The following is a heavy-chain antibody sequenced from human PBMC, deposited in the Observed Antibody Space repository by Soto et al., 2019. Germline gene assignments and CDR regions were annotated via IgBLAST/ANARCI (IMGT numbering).Heavy chain of an antibody. CDR3: ARSYYYDSSGYYRSGACYI. CDR2: INAGNGNT. CDR1: GYTFTSYA. D-gene: IGHD3-22*01. J-gene: IGHJ3*02. V-gene: IGHV1-3*05. Sequence: QVQIVQSGAEEKKPGASVKVSCKVSGYTFTSYAMHWVRQAPGQRLEWMGWINAGNGNTKYTQKFQGRVTITRDTSASTAYMELSSLRSEDTAVYYCARSYYYDSSGYYRSGACYIWVQGAMVTVSS.